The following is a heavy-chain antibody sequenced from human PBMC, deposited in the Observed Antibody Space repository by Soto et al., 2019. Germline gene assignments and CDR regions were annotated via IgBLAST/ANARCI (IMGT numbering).Heavy chain of an antibody. CDR3: TATKGAYSAYVSCDF. V-gene: IGHV3-15*01. CDR2: IKTKTDGETT. J-gene: IGHJ4*02. CDR1: GFIFKNPW. D-gene: IGHD5-12*01. Sequence: EVQVVESGGGLVKPGGSLRLSCTTCGFIFKNPWMTWVRRAPGRGLEWIGRIKTKTDGETTDYASPMKGRFTISRDDSRSTVFLQMTSLKAEDTAIYYCTATKGAYSAYVSCDFWGQGVLVTFCS.